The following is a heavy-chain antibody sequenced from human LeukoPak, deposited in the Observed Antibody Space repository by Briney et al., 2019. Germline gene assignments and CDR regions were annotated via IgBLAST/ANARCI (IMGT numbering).Heavy chain of an antibody. J-gene: IGHJ4*02. CDR2: IRSEAYGGTT. D-gene: IGHD3-22*01. CDR1: GFTFGDYA. V-gene: IGHV3-49*03. Sequence: GGSLRLSCTASGFTFGDYAMSWFRQAPGKGLEWVGFIRSEAYGGTTKYAASVKGRFTISRDDSKSIAYLQMNSLKTEDTAVYYCTSAYYYDSSGSRGPFDYWGQGTLVTVSS. CDR3: TSAYYYDSSGSRGPFDY.